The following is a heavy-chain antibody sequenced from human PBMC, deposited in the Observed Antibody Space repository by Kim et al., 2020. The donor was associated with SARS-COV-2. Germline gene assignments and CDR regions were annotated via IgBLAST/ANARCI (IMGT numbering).Heavy chain of an antibody. CDR2: IKPDGGEK. CDR3: ARDGYYPIYYFDY. CDR1: ELTFSSYW. J-gene: IGHJ4*02. V-gene: IGHV3-7*01. D-gene: IGHD5-18*01. Sequence: GGSLRLSCAASELTFSSYWMSWVRQAPGKGLEWVANIKPDGGEKYYVDSVKGRFTISRDNAKNSLYLQMSILRAEDTAVYYCARDGYYPIYYFDYWGQGT.